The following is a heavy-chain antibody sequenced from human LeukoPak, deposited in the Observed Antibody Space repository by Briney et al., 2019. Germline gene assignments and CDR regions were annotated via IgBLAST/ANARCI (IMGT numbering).Heavy chain of an antibody. CDR2: INHSGST. Sequence: SETLSLTCAVYGGSFSGYYWSWIRQPPGKGLEWIGEINHSGSTNYNPSLKSRVTISVDTSKNQFSLKLSSVTAADTAVYYCASKRNFHRAFDIWGQGTMVTVSS. CDR1: GGSFSGYY. J-gene: IGHJ3*02. CDR3: ASKRNFHRAFDI. V-gene: IGHV4-34*01. D-gene: IGHD3-3*01.